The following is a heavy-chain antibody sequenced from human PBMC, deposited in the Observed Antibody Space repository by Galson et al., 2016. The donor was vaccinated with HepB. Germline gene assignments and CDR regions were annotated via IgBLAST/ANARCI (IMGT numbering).Heavy chain of an antibody. CDR3: VRGGLLGTTSCCKGFDY. V-gene: IGHV4-4*02. CDR2: IYHSGST. J-gene: IGHJ4*02. Sequence: TLSLTCAVSGGSISSTNWWSWVRQPPGKGLEWIGEIYHSGSTNYNPSLKSRVTMSVDKSNNQFSLTLTSVTAADTAVYYCVRGGLLGTTSCCKGFDYWGQGTLVTVSS. CDR1: GGSISSTNW. D-gene: IGHD2-2*01.